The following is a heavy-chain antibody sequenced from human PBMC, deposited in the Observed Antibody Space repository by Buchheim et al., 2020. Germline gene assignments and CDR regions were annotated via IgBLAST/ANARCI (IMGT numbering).Heavy chain of an antibody. J-gene: IGHJ2*01. V-gene: IGHV7-4-1*02. CDR3: ARDRFKITMVQGSVGTYWYFDL. CDR1: GYTFTSYA. CDR2: INTNTGNP. Sequence: QVQLVQSGAEVKKPGASVKVSCKASGYTFTSYAMNWVRQAPGQGLEWMGWINTNTGNPTYAQGFTGRFVFSLDTSVSTAYLQISSLKAEDTAVYYCARDRFKITMVQGSVGTYWYFDLWGRGTL. D-gene: IGHD3-10*01.